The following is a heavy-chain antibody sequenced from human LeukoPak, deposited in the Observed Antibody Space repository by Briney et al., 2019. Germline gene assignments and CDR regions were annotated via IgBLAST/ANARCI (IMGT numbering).Heavy chain of an antibody. CDR3: TRDPGYTGSPIDS. Sequence: PGGSLRLSCAASGFTFPSSEMNWVRQAPGKGLEWVSYISKNIYTTYYADSVEGRFTISRVNARNSLYLQMNSLRAEDTAIYYCTRDPGYTGSPIDSWGQGTLVTVSS. CDR2: ISKNIYTT. V-gene: IGHV3-48*03. CDR1: GFTFPSSE. J-gene: IGHJ4*02. D-gene: IGHD2-2*02.